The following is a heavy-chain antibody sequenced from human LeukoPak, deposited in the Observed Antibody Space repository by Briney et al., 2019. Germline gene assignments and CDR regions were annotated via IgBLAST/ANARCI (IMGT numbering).Heavy chain of an antibody. V-gene: IGHV1-2*06. CDR2: INPNSGGT. Sequence: GASVKVSCKASGYTFTGYYMHWVRQAPGQGLEWMGRINPNSGGTNYAQKFQGRVTMTRNTSISTAYMELSSLRSEDTAVYYCARCLAAWFDPWGQGTLVTVSS. J-gene: IGHJ5*02. CDR3: ARCLAAWFDP. CDR1: GYTFTGYY.